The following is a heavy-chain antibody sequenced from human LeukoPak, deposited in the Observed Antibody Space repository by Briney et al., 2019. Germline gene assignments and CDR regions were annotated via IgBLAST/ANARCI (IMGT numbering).Heavy chain of an antibody. Sequence: TGGSLRLSCAASGFTFSSYAMHWVRQAPGKGLEWVAVISYDGSNKYYADSVKGRFTISRDNSKNTLYLQMNSLRAEGTAVYYCASPGSSSEDYWGQGTPVTVSS. CDR2: ISYDGSNK. J-gene: IGHJ4*02. CDR3: ASPGSSSEDY. V-gene: IGHV3-30-3*01. CDR1: GFTFSSYA. D-gene: IGHD6-13*01.